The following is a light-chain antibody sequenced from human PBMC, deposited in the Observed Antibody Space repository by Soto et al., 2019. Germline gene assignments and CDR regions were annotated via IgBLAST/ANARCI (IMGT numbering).Light chain of an antibody. CDR1: QGISSR. CDR2: TAS. J-gene: IGKJ4*01. V-gene: IGKV1-12*01. Sequence: DIQMTQSPSSVSASVGDRVTITCRASQGISSRLAWYQRKPGKAPKLLIYTASSLQSGVPSRFSGSGSETDFSLTISSLQPEDFATYDCQQANSFPLTFGGGTKVEIK. CDR3: QQANSFPLT.